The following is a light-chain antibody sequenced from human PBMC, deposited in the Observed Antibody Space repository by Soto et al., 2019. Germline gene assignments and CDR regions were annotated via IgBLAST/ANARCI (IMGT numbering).Light chain of an antibody. Sequence: EIVLTQSPSTLSLSPGERATLSCRASQSVSSSYLAWYQQKPGQAPRLLIYGASSRATGTPDRFSGSGSGTDFTLTISRLEPEDFAVYYCQQYGSSPRTFGQGTKVDIK. V-gene: IGKV3-20*01. J-gene: IGKJ1*01. CDR1: QSVSSSY. CDR2: GAS. CDR3: QQYGSSPRT.